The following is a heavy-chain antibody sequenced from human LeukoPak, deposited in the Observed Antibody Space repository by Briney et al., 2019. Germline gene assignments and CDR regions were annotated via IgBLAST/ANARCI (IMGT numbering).Heavy chain of an antibody. V-gene: IGHV2-5*01. J-gene: IGHJ4*02. CDR3: VHRTSVTSVDH. CDR1: GFSLNTNAVV. CDR2: IYGNDDK. D-gene: IGHD4-17*01. Sequence: SGPTLVKPTQTLTLTCTLSGFSLNTNAVVVGWVRQPPGQALEWLTFIYGNDDKRYSLSLESRLTITKDTSKNQVVLTMTDMDYVDTATYYCVHRTSVTSVDHWGQGTLVTVSS.